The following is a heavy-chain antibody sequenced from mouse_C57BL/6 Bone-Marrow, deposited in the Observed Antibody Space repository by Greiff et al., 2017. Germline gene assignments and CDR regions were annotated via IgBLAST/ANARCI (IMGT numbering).Heavy chain of an antibody. CDR2: IYPRSGNT. Sequence: QVQLQQSGAELARPGASVKLSCKASGYTFTSYGISWVKQRTGQGLEWIGEIYPRSGNTYYNETFKGKATLTADKSSSTAYMALRSLTSEDSAVYFCARESYYGSSSYAMYAWGQRTSVTASP. J-gene: IGHJ4*01. CDR1: GYTFTSYG. D-gene: IGHD1-1*01. CDR3: ARESYYGSSSYAMYA. V-gene: IGHV1-81*01.